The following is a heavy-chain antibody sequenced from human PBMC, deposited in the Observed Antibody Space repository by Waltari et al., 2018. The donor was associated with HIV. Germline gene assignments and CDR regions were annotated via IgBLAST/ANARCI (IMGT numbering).Heavy chain of an antibody. CDR3: ARADRDMLGYIEH. CDR1: GFTFSDYG. J-gene: IGHJ4*02. Sequence: QVQLVASGGRVVQPGKSLRLSCPASGFTFSDYGIHWVRQARAKGLEGVGLIWDDGSHKEYAESMKGRITISRDNSKEIVFLQISSLRVEDTAVYQCARADRDMLGYIEHWGQGTPVTGSS. D-gene: IGHD1-26*01. V-gene: IGHV3-33*01. CDR2: IWDDGSHK.